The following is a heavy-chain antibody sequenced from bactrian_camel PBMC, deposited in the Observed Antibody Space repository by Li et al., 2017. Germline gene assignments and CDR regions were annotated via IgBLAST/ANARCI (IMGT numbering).Heavy chain of an antibody. Sequence: HVQLVESGGGSALAGGSVGLSCAASGYTFNTYSWFRQAPGQEREGVAAIDTGDGSTYYLNSVEGRFTISHDNAKNILYLQMNSLKPEDTAIYYCAAAKGLPDLLRGGYLSARSYNYWGRGTQVTVS. CDR2: IDTGDGST. D-gene: IGHD3*01. V-gene: IGHV3S1*01. CDR3: AAAKGLPDLLRGGYLSARSYNY. J-gene: IGHJ4*01. CDR1: GYTFNTYS.